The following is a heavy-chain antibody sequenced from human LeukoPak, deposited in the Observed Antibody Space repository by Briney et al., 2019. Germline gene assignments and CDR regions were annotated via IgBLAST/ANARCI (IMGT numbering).Heavy chain of an antibody. CDR1: VFTFSSYG. D-gene: IGHD2-2*02. CDR2: IWYDGSNK. CDR3: ARDSVPAAIAVGYYYYYMDV. Sequence: GGSLRLSCAASVFTFSSYGMHWVRQAPGKGLEWVAVIWYDGSNKYNADSVKGRFTISRDNSKNTQYLQMNSLRAEDTAVYYCARDSVPAAIAVGYYYYYMDVWGKGTTVTVSS. V-gene: IGHV3-33*01. J-gene: IGHJ6*03.